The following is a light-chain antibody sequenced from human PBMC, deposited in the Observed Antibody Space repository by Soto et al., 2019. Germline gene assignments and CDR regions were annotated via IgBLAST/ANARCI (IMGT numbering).Light chain of an antibody. CDR2: LNSDGSH. CDR1: SGHSSYA. J-gene: IGLJ2*01. V-gene: IGLV4-69*01. Sequence: QPVLTHSPSASASLGASVKLTCTLSSGHSSYAMAWHQQQPEKGPRYLMKLNSDGSHSKGDGIPDRFSGSSSGAERYLTISSLQSEDEADYYCQTWGTGILVFGGGTKLTVL. CDR3: QTWGTGILV.